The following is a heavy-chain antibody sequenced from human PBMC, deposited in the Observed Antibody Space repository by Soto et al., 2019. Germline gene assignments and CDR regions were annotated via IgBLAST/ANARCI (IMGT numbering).Heavy chain of an antibody. Sequence: QVQLVESGGGVVQPGRSLRLSCAASGFTFSSYAMHWVRQAPGKGLEWVAVISYDGSNKYYADSVKGRFTISRDSSENTLYLQMNTLRAEDTAVYHCARDLTMIVVVITAYFDYWGQGTLVTVSS. CDR2: ISYDGSNK. J-gene: IGHJ4*02. CDR1: GFTFSSYA. CDR3: ARDLTMIVVVITAYFDY. V-gene: IGHV3-30-3*01. D-gene: IGHD3-22*01.